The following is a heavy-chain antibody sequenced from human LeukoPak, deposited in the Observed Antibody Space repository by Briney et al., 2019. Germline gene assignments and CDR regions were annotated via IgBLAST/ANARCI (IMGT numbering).Heavy chain of an antibody. V-gene: IGHV3-30*18. CDR2: ISYDGSNK. D-gene: IGHD3-9*01. CDR3: AKDYDILISNYHYFGMDV. J-gene: IGHJ6*02. CDR1: GFTLSSYG. Sequence: PGRSLRLSCAASGFTLSSYGMHWVRQAPGKGLEWVAVISYDGSNKYYADSVKGRFTISRDNSKNTLYLQMNSLRAEDTAVYYRAKDYDILISNYHYFGMDVWGQGTTVTVSS.